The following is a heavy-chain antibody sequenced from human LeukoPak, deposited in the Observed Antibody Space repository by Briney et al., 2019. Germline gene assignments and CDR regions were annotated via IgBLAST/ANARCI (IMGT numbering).Heavy chain of an antibody. J-gene: IGHJ4*02. CDR2: INSDGSST. D-gene: IGHD2-8*02. V-gene: IGHV3-74*01. CDR3: ARVSSTGWLPFDY. Sequence: TGGSLRLSCAASGFTFSSYWMHWVRQTPGKGLVWVSRINSDGSSTNYADSVKGRFTISRDNAKNTLYLQVNSLRADDTAVYYCARVSSTGWLPFDYWGQGTLVTVSS. CDR1: GFTFSSYW.